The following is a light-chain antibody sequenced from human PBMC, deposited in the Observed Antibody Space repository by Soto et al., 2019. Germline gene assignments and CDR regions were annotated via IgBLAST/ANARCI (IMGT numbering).Light chain of an antibody. J-gene: IGKJ5*01. CDR1: QTVNTY. CDR3: QQRGTAIT. Sequence: IVLTQSPATLSLWPGETAVLSCRASQTVNTYLSWYQQRPGQAHRLLIYDASKRVPGIPARFSGSGSGTDFPLTIISLEPEDFAVYYCQQRGTAITFGQGTRLDIE. V-gene: IGKV3-11*01. CDR2: DAS.